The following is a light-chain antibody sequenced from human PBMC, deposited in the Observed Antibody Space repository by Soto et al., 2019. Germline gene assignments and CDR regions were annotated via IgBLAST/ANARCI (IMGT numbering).Light chain of an antibody. Sequence: DIQMTQSPSTLSASVGDRVTITCRASQSISRWLAWYQQKPGKAPKLLIYDVSNLQSGVPSRFSGSRSGTEFTLTISSLQPEDLATYYCQQLNGYLELTFGGGTKVDIK. J-gene: IGKJ4*01. CDR2: DVS. CDR1: QSISRW. CDR3: QQLNGYLELT. V-gene: IGKV1-5*01.